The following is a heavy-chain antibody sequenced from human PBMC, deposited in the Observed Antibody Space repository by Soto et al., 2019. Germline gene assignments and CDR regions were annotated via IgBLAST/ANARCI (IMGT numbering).Heavy chain of an antibody. Sequence: GGSLRLSCAASGFTFSSYSMNWVRQAPGKGLEWVSYISSSSSTIYYADSVKGRFTISRDNAKNSLYLQMNSLRDEDTAVYYCARDGRLWPYYYYGMDVWGQGTTVTVSS. D-gene: IGHD3-10*01. CDR2: ISSSSSTI. CDR3: ARDGRLWPYYYYGMDV. V-gene: IGHV3-48*02. J-gene: IGHJ6*02. CDR1: GFTFSSYS.